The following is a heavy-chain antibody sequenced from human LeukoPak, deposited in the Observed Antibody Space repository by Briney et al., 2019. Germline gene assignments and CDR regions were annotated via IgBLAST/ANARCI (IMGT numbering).Heavy chain of an antibody. CDR1: GFTFSSYS. V-gene: IGHV3-21*01. CDR3: ARAGYYGSGSYLAFDI. CDR2: ISSSSSYI. Sequence: GGSLRLSCAASGFTFSSYSMNWVRQAPGKGLEWVSSISSSSSYIYYADSVKGRFTISRDNAKNSLYLQMNSLRAEDTAVYYCARAGYYGSGSYLAFDIWGQGTMVTVSS. J-gene: IGHJ3*02. D-gene: IGHD3-10*01.